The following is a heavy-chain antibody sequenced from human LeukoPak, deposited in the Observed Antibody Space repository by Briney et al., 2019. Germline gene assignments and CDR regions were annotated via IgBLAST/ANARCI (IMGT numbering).Heavy chain of an antibody. CDR2: MSSSDDGR. CDR3: ARAGRAYSSSWYWFDP. D-gene: IGHD6-13*01. V-gene: IGHV3-23*01. CDR1: GFSFSSYA. Sequence: GGSLRLSCATSGFSFSSYAMSWVRQAPGKGLEWVSAMSSSDDGRYYAASVRGRFTISRDTSRSTLYLQMNSLRAEDTAVYYCARAGRAYSSSWYWFDPWGQGTLVTVSS. J-gene: IGHJ5*02.